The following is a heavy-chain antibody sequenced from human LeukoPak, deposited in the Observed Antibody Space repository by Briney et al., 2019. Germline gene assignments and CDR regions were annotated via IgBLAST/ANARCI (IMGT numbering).Heavy chain of an antibody. CDR2: IIPIFGIA. V-gene: IGHV1-69*04. CDR3: ARGYSYGYRRVYYYGMDV. D-gene: IGHD5-18*01. CDR1: GGTFSSYA. J-gene: IGHJ6*02. Sequence: GASVKVSCKASGGTFSSYAISWVRQAPGQGLEWMGRIIPIFGIANYAQKFQGRVTITADKSTSRAYMELSSLRSEDTAVYYCARGYSYGYRRVYYYGMDVWGQGTTVTVSS.